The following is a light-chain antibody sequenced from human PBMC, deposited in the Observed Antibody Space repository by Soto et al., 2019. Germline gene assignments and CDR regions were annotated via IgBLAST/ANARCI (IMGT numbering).Light chain of an antibody. CDR1: SSNIGAGYD. J-gene: IGLJ2*01. CDR2: GNS. CDR3: QSYDSSRGRV. Sequence: QSVLTQPPSVSGAPGQRVTISCTGSSSNIGAGYDVHWYQQLPGTAPKLLIYGNSNRPSGVPDRFSGSKSGTSASLAITGLQAEDEADYYCQSYDSSRGRVFGGGTKVTVL. V-gene: IGLV1-40*01.